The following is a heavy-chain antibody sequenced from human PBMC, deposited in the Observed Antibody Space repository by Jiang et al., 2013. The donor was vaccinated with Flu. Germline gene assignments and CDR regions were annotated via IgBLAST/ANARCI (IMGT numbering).Heavy chain of an antibody. V-gene: IGHV5-10-1*01. CDR3: ASSGGRDTPRLLTS. CDR1: GYSFTSYW. CDR2: IDPSDSYT. J-gene: IGHJ4*02. D-gene: IGHD5-18*01. Sequence: GAEVKKPGESLRISCKGSGYSFTSYWINWMRQMPGKGLEWMGRIDPSDSYTNYVPSFQGHVTMSVDKSISTAYLQWSSLKASDTAIYYCASSGGRDTPRLLTSWGQGTLVHRLL.